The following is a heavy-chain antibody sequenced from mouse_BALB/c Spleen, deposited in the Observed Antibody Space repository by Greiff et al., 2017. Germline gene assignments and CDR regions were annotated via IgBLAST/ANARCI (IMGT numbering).Heavy chain of an antibody. CDR3: ARSYYDPYYFDY. V-gene: IGHV14-3*02. CDR2: IDPANGNT. Sequence: EVKLQESGAELVKPGASVKLSCTASGFNIKDTYMHWVKQRPEQGLEWIGRIDPANGNTKYDPKFQGKATITADTSSNTAYLQLSSLTSEDTAVYYCARSYYDPYYFDYWGQGTTLTVSS. J-gene: IGHJ2*01. CDR1: GFNIKDTY. D-gene: IGHD1-1*02.